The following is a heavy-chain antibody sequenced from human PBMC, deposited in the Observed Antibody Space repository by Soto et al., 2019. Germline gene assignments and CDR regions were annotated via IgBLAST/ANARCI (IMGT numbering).Heavy chain of an antibody. Sequence: SQTLSLTCVISGDSVSSNSAGWNWIRQSPSRGLEWLGRTYYKSKWNNDYALSVKSRITINPDTSKNPFSLHLYSVTPEDTAVYYCTGITCFRGLDVWGQWTPVTVSS. CDR2: TYYKSKWNN. CDR1: GDSVSSNSAG. D-gene: IGHD3-10*01. CDR3: TGITCFRGLDV. J-gene: IGHJ6*02. V-gene: IGHV6-1*01.